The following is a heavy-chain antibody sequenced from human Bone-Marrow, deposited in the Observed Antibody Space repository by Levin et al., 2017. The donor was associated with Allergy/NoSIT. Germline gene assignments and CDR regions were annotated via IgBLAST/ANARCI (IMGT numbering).Heavy chain of an antibody. D-gene: IGHD2-15*01. CDR3: ARVGVVAASRYFDY. CDR1: GGTFSSYA. J-gene: IGHJ4*02. V-gene: IGHV1-69*06. Sequence: ASVKVSCKASGGTFSSYAISWVRQAPGQGLEWMGGIIPIFGTANYAQKFQGRVTITADKSTSTAYMELSSLRSEDTAVYYCARVGVVAASRYFDYWGQGTLVTVSS. CDR2: IIPIFGTA.